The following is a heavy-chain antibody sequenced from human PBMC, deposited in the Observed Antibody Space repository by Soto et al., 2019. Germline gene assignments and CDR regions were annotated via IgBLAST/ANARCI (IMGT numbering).Heavy chain of an antibody. CDR3: SRDIVLRAASGIAVACFDY. J-gene: IGHJ4*02. D-gene: IGHD6-19*01. CDR1: GFTFSSYS. CDR2: ISSSSSYI. Sequence: EVQLVESGGGLVKPGGSLRLSCAASGFTFSSYSMNWVRQAPGKGLEWVSSISSSSSYIYYADSVKGRFTISRDNAKKSLYLQMNSLRAEDTAVYYCSRDIVLRAASGIAVACFDYWGQGTLVTVFS. V-gene: IGHV3-21*01.